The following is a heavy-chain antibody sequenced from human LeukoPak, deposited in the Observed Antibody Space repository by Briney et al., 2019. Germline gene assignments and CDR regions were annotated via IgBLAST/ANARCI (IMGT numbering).Heavy chain of an antibody. Sequence: ASVKVSCKTSGYTFANYDINWVRQASGQGLEWMGWMNPNSDNTGSAERFRGRVTMTRDTSKDTAYMELSGLGSEDTAIYYCAREGGSGYSYYFDFWGQGTLVTVSS. V-gene: IGHV1-8*01. CDR3: AREGGSGYSYYFDF. CDR1: GYTFANYD. J-gene: IGHJ4*02. D-gene: IGHD3-22*01. CDR2: MNPNSDNT.